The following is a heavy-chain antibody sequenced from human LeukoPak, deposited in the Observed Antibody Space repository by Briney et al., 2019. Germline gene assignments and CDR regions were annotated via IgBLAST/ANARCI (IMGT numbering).Heavy chain of an antibody. D-gene: IGHD6-19*01. CDR3: AKDRSGGGDYYFGMDV. J-gene: IGHJ6*02. CDR2: ISGSGGST. CDR1: GVTFSSYA. V-gene: IGHV3-23*01. Sequence: GGSLRLSCAVSGVTFSSYAMSWVRQAPGKGLEWVSSISGSGGSTYYADSVKGRFTISRDNSQNTLYLQMNSLRAEDTAVYYCAKDRSGGGDYYFGMDVWGPGTTVTVSS.